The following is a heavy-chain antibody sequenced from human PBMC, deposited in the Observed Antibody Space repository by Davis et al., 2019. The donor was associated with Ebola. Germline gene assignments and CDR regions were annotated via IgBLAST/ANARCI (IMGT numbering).Heavy chain of an antibody. CDR2: IYYSGST. D-gene: IGHD6-13*01. Sequence: SETLSLTCTVSGGSISSYYWSWIRQPPGKGLEWIGYIYYSGSTNYSPSLKSRVTISVDTSKNQFSLKLSSVTAADTAVYYCARALPRAAAQVGWFDPWGQGTLVTVSS. CDR1: GGSISSYY. CDR3: ARALPRAAAQVGWFDP. V-gene: IGHV4-59*01. J-gene: IGHJ5*02.